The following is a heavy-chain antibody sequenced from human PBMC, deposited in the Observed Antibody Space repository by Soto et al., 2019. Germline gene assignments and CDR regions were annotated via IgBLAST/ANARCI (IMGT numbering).Heavy chain of an antibody. V-gene: IGHV1-18*01. D-gene: IGHD3-10*01. CDR2: ISAYKGNT. J-gene: IGHJ4*02. CDR1: GYTFTSYG. Sequence: QVQLVXSGXXXXXXXASVKVSCKASGYTFTSYGISWVRQAPGQGLEWMGWISAYKGNTNYAQKLQGRVTMTTDTSTSTAYMELRSLRSDDTAVYYCAREYGSGSRFDYWGQGTLVTVSS. CDR3: AREYGSGSRFDY.